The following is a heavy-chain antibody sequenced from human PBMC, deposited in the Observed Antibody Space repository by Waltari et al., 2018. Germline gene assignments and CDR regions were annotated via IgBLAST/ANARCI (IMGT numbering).Heavy chain of an antibody. CDR1: GFTFSSYG. CDR2: IWYDGSNK. V-gene: IGHV3-33*01. CDR3: ARGSSWLSSMDV. J-gene: IGHJ6*04. Sequence: QVQLVESGGGVVQPGRSLRLSCAASGFTFSSYGMHWVRQAPGKGLEWVAVIWYDGSNKYYADSVKGRFTISRDNSKNTLYLQMNSLRAEDTAVYYCARGSSWLSSMDVWGKGTTVTVSS. D-gene: IGHD3-9*01.